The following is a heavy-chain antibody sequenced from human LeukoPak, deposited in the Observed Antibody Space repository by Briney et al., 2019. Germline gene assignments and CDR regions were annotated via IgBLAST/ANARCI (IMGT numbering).Heavy chain of an antibody. CDR1: GGSISSYY. D-gene: IGHD2-21*01. V-gene: IGHV4-59*08. Sequence: SETLSLTCTVSGGSISSYYWGWIRQPPGKGPEWIGYIYYSGTKYNPSLKSRVTMSEDTSKNQFSLKLTSVTAADTAVYYCARKRYSPAFLDYWGQGPLVTVSS. J-gene: IGHJ4*02. CDR3: ARKRYSPAFLDY. CDR2: IYYSGT.